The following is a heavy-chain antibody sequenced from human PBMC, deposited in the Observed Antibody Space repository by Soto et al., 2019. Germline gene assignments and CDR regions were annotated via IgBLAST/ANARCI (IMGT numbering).Heavy chain of an antibody. CDR2: INHSGST. Sequence: NPSETLSLTCAVYGGSFSGYYWSWIRQPPGKGLEWIGEINHSGSTNYNPSLKSRVTISVDTSKNQFSLKLSSVTAADTAVYYCARGGYGDYERLNWFDPWGQGTLVTVSS. J-gene: IGHJ5*02. CDR3: ARGGYGDYERLNWFDP. V-gene: IGHV4-34*01. CDR1: GGSFSGYY. D-gene: IGHD4-17*01.